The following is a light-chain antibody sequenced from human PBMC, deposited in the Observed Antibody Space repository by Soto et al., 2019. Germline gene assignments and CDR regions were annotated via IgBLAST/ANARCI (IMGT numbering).Light chain of an antibody. Sequence: DIQMTQSPSTLSASVGDRVTITCRASQTISSRLAWYQQKPGKAPKLLLYKASTLTSGVPSRFSGSGSGTEFTLTICSLQPDDFATYYCHHYNSYSEAFGQGTKVDIK. CDR1: QTISSR. V-gene: IGKV1-5*03. CDR2: KAS. J-gene: IGKJ1*01. CDR3: HHYNSYSEA.